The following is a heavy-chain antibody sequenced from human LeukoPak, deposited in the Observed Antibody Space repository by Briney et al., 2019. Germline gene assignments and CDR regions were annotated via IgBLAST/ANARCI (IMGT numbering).Heavy chain of an antibody. J-gene: IGHJ4*02. CDR1: GYTFTGYY. CDR2: INPNSGGT. D-gene: IGHD2-2*02. Sequence: GASVKVSCKASGYTFTGYYMHWVRQAPGQGLEWMGGINPNSGGTSYAQKFQGRVTMTRDTSISTAYMELSRLRSDDTAVYYCASAYCSSTSCYTAGYWGQGTLVTVSS. V-gene: IGHV1-2*02. CDR3: ASAYCSSTSCYTAGY.